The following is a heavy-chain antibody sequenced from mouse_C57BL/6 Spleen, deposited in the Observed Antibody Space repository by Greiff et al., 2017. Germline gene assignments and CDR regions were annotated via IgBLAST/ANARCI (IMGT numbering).Heavy chain of an antibody. CDR3: ARDWVYYYGSSYDYAMDY. D-gene: IGHD1-1*01. V-gene: IGHV1-80*01. CDR1: GYAFSSYW. J-gene: IGHJ4*01. Sequence: VQLQQSGAELVKPGASVKISCKASGYAFSSYWMNWVKQRPGKGLEWIGQIYPGDGDTNYNGKFKGKAKLTADKSSSTAYMQLSSLTSEDSAVYFCARDWVYYYGSSYDYAMDYWGQGTSVTVSS. CDR2: IYPGDGDT.